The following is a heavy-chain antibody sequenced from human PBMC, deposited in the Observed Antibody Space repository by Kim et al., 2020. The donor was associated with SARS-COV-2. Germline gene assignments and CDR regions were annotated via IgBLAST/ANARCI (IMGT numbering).Heavy chain of an antibody. D-gene: IGHD2-2*02. V-gene: IGHV3-11*01. Sequence: VKGRFTISRDNAKNSLYLQMNSLRAEDTAVYYCARGFCSSTSCYIYYMDIWGKGTTVTVSS. J-gene: IGHJ6*03. CDR3: ARGFCSSTSCYIYYMDI.